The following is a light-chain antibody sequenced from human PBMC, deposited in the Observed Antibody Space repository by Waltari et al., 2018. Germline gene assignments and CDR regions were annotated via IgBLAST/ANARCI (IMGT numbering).Light chain of an antibody. Sequence: DIQMTQSPSTLSASAGDRVTITCRASESISSCLAWYQQKPGKAPKLLIYNASTLETGVPSRFRGSESGTEFTLXISSLQPDDXASYYXQQYKSFPLTFGGGTKVEI. CDR2: NAS. CDR3: QQYKSFPLT. CDR1: ESISSC. V-gene: IGKV1-5*03. J-gene: IGKJ4*01.